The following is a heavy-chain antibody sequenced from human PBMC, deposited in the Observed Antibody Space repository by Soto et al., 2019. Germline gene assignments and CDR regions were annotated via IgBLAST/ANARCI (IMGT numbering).Heavy chain of an antibody. D-gene: IGHD2-2*01. CDR2: IIPKFGTA. CDR1: GGTFSRFA. J-gene: IGHJ4*02. CDR3: ARGCPYGYFSCTAFDT. Sequence: QVPLVQSGAEVKKPGSSVKVSCKTSGGTFSRFAISWVRQAPGQGLEWMGGIIPKFGTAKSAKSFQDKVTFTADESTSTAYLEMSSLQFEDTAMYYCARGCPYGYFSCTAFDTWGRGTLVLVSA. V-gene: IGHV1-69*01.